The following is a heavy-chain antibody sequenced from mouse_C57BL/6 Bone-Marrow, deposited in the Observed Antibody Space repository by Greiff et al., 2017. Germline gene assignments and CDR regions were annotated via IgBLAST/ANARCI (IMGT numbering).Heavy chain of an antibody. CDR1: GYTFTSYW. CDR3: ASTAQRGDY. D-gene: IGHD3-2*02. CDR2: IDPSDSYT. Sequence: VQLQQPGAELVKPGASVKLSCKASGYTFTSYWMQWVKQRPGQGLEWIGEIDPSDSYTNYNQKFKGKATLTVDTSSSTAYMQLSSLTSEDSAVYYCASTAQRGDYWGQGTTLTVSS. J-gene: IGHJ2*01. V-gene: IGHV1-50*01.